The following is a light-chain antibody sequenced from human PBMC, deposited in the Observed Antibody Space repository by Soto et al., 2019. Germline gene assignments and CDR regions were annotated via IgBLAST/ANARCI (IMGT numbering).Light chain of an antibody. Sequence: QLVLTQPPSVSAAPGQTVTISCSGSSSNIGIDYVSWYQQLPGTAPKLLIYEDNKRPSGIPDRFSGSKSGTSATLDITGLQTGDEADYYCGAWDTSLSGGIFGGGTKLTVL. V-gene: IGLV1-51*02. J-gene: IGLJ2*01. CDR2: EDN. CDR3: GAWDTSLSGGI. CDR1: SSNIGIDY.